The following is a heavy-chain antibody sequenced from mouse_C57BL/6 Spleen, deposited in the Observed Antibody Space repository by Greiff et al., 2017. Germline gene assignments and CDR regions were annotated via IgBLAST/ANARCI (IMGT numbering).Heavy chain of an antibody. J-gene: IGHJ4*01. CDR3: ARYTTEDYAMDY. CDR2: IDPSDSET. D-gene: IGHD1-1*01. V-gene: IGHV1-52*01. CDR1: GYTFTSYW. Sequence: QVQLQQPGAELVRPGSSVKLSCKASGYTFTSYWMHWVKQRPIQGLDWIGNIDPSDSETHYTQKIKDKATLTVDKSSSTAYMQLSSLTSEDSAVYYCARYTTEDYAMDYWGQGTSVTVSS.